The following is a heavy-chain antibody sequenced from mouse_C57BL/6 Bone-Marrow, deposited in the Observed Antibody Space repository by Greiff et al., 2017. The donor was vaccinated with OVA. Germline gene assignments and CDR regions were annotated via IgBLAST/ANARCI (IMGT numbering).Heavy chain of an antibody. D-gene: IGHD2-4*01. J-gene: IGHJ1*03. Sequence: QVQLQQPGAELVMPGASVKLSCKASGYTFTSYWMHWVKQRPGQGLEWIGEIDPSDSYTNYNQKFKGKSTLTVDKSSSTAYMQLSSLTSEDSAVYYGAKGGLRRGYWYFDVWGTGTPVTVSA. CDR3: AKGGLRRGYWYFDV. V-gene: IGHV1-69*01. CDR2: IDPSDSYT. CDR1: GYTFTSYW.